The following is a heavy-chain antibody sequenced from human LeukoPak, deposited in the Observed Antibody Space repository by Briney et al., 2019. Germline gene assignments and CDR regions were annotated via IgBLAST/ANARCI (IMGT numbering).Heavy chain of an antibody. CDR3: AKDFPYYYDSSGWRYFDY. CDR2: IRGSGGST. J-gene: IGHJ4*02. CDR1: GFTFSSYA. V-gene: IGHV3-23*01. Sequence: GGSLRLSCAASGFTFSSYAMSWARQAPGKGLEWVSAIRGSGGSTYYADSVKGRFTISRDNSKNTLYLQMNSLRAEDTAVYYCAKDFPYYYDSSGWRYFDYWGQGTLVTVSS. D-gene: IGHD3-22*01.